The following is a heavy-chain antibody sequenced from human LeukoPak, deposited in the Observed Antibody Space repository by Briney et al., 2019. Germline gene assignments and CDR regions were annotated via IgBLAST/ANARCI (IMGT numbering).Heavy chain of an antibody. CDR3: ARVRNSSSWYTLGWYFDL. V-gene: IGHV4-59*01. Sequence: PSETLSLTCTVSGGSISSYYWSWIRQPPGKGLEWIGYIYYSGSTNYNPSLESRVTISVDTSKNQFSLKLSSVTAADTAVYYCARVRNSSSWYTLGWYFDLWGRGTLVTVSS. CDR1: GGSISSYY. D-gene: IGHD6-13*01. CDR2: IYYSGST. J-gene: IGHJ2*01.